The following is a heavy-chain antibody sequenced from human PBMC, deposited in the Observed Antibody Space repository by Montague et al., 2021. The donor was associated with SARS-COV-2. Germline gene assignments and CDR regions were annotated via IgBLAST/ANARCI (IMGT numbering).Heavy chain of an antibody. D-gene: IGHD2-2*01. Sequence: SETLSLTCAVYGGSFSGYCWSWIRQPPGKGLEWIGEVTHRGNTNYNPSLKSPVTISLDTSNNHFSLKLSSVTAADTAVYYCARDKAEYIVVVPAVPLAYGMDVWGQGTTVTVSS. CDR3: ARDKAEYIVVVPAVPLAYGMDV. CDR2: VTHRGNT. CDR1: GGSFSGYC. V-gene: IGHV4-34*01. J-gene: IGHJ6*02.